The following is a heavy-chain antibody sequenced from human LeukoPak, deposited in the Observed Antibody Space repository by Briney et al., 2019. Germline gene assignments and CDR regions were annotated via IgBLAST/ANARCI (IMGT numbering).Heavy chain of an antibody. CDR1: GGSISSYY. Sequence: SETLSLTCTVSGGSISSYYWSWMRQSPGKGLEWIGYIYTRGPTNYNPSLKSRVTISVDTSKNQFSLKLSSVTAADTALYYCARAERDSSGWYYFDYWGQGTLVTVSS. D-gene: IGHD6-19*01. CDR2: IYTRGPT. J-gene: IGHJ4*02. V-gene: IGHV4-4*09. CDR3: ARAERDSSGWYYFDY.